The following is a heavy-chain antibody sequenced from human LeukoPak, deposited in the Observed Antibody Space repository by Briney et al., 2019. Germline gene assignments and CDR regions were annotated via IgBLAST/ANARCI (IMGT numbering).Heavy chain of an antibody. CDR1: GYTFTSYG. CDR3: ARGHFDWLFTAFDY. D-gene: IGHD3-9*01. J-gene: IGHJ4*02. CDR2: ISPYNGNT. Sequence: ASVKVSCKASGYTFTSYGISWVRQAPGQGLEWMGWISPYNGNTNYAPKLQGRLTMTTDTSTSTAYMELRSLRSDDTAVYYCARGHFDWLFTAFDYWGQGTLVTVSS. V-gene: IGHV1-18*01.